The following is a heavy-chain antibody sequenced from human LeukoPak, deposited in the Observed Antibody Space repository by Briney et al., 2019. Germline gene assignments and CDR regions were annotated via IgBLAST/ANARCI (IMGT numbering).Heavy chain of an antibody. D-gene: IGHD6-19*01. CDR1: GYTFTGYY. J-gene: IGHJ5*02. CDR3: ARRIAVAGTPPWFDP. CDR2: INPNSGGT. Sequence: GASVKVSCKASGYTFTGYYMHWVRQAPGQGLEWMGWINPNSGGTNYAQKFQGRVTMTRDTSISTAYMELSRLRSDDTAVYYCARRIAVAGTPPWFDPWGQGTLVTVSS. V-gene: IGHV1-2*02.